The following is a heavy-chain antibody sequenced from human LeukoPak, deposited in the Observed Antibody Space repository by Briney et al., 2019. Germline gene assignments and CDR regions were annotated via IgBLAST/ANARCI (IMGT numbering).Heavy chain of an antibody. J-gene: IGHJ4*02. D-gene: IGHD4-17*01. CDR3: ATDVRHYMTTVTQWGLAY. CDR2: ISGSGGST. Sequence: PGGSLRLSCAASGFTFSNYAMTWVRQAPGKGLEWVSGISGSGGSTYYADSVKGRFTISRDNAKNTLYLQMNSLRAEDTAVYYCATDVRHYMTTVTQWGLAYWGQGTLVTVSS. CDR1: GFTFSNYA. V-gene: IGHV3-23*01.